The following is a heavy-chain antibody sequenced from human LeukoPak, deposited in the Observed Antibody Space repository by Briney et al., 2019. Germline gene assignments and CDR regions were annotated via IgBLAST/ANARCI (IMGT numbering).Heavy chain of an antibody. J-gene: IGHJ5*02. D-gene: IGHD3-9*01. CDR3: ARDWSYYDILTGNHGGWFDP. CDR1: GGSISSYY. CDR2: IYYSGST. Sequence: SETLSLTCTVSGGSISSYYWSWIRQPPGKGLEWIGYIYYSGSTNYNPSLKSRVTISVDTSKNQFSLKLSSVTAADTAVYYCARDWSYYDILTGNHGGWFDPWGQGTLVTVSS. V-gene: IGHV4-59*01.